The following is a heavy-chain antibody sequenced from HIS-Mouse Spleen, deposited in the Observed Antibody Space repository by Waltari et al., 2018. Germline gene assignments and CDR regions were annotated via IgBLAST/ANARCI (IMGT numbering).Heavy chain of an antibody. J-gene: IGHJ6*02. V-gene: IGHV3-53*01. CDR1: GFTVSSNY. Sequence: EVQLVESGGGLIQPGGSLRLSCAASGFTVSSNYWSRVRPAPGKGLEWVSVIYSGGSTYYADSVKGRFTISRDNSKNTLYLQMNSLRAEDTAVYYCARCENSYYYYYGMDVWGQGTTVTVSS. CDR2: IYSGGST. D-gene: IGHD5-18*01. CDR3: ARCENSYYYYYGMDV.